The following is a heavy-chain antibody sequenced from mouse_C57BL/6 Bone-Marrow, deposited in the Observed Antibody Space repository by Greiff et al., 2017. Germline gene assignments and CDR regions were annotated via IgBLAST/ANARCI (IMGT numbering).Heavy chain of an antibody. Sequence: QVQLQQSGAELVRPGASVKMSCKASGYPFTSYNMHWVKQTPRQGLEWIGAIYPGNGDTSYNQKFKGKATLTVDKSSSTAYMQLSSLTSEDSAVYFCATNYGSSFYWYFDVWGTGTTVTVSS. CDR3: ATNYGSSFYWYFDV. CDR1: GYPFTSYN. J-gene: IGHJ1*03. CDR2: IYPGNGDT. D-gene: IGHD1-1*01. V-gene: IGHV1-12*01.